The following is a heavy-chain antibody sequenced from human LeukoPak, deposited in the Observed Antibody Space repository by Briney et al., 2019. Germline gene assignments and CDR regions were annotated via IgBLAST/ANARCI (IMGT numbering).Heavy chain of an antibody. CDR1: DDSITMYY. CDR3: AGGYYDFWSGYYSTYAFDI. J-gene: IGHJ3*02. CDR2: IYYSGST. D-gene: IGHD3-3*01. V-gene: IGHV4-59*01. Sequence: SETLSLTCTVSDDSITMYYWTWIRQPPGKGLEWIGYIYYSGSTNYNPSLKSRVTISVDTSKNQFSLKLSSVTAADTAVYYCAGGYYDFWSGYYSTYAFDIWGQGTMVTVSS.